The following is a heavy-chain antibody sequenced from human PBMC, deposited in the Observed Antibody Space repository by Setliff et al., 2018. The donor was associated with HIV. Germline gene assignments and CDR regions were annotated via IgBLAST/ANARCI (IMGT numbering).Heavy chain of an antibody. V-gene: IGHV3-43D*03. D-gene: IGHD3-10*01. CDR2: ITWDGGST. J-gene: IGHJ4*02. CDR1: GFTFDDYA. CDR3: AKASGSGTYFPSPPDS. Sequence: GGSLRLSCAASGFTFDDYAMHWVRQAPGKGLEWVSGITWDGGSTYYSDSVKGRFTISRDNNKNSLYLEMNSLRGEDTAFYFCAKASGSGTYFPSPPDSWGQGTLVTVSS.